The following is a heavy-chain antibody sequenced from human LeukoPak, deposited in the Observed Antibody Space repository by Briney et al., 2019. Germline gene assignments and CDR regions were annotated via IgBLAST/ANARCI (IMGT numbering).Heavy chain of an antibody. CDR1: GFTFSSYS. CDR2: ISSSSSYI. J-gene: IGHJ3*02. V-gene: IGHV3-21*01. Sequence: PGGSLRLSCAASGFTFSSYSMNWVRQAPGKGVEWVSSISSSSSYIYYADSVKGRLTISRDNAKNSLSLQMNSLRAEDTAVYYCARIAMVRGIIIDAFDNWGQGTMVTVSS. CDR3: ARIAMVRGIIIDAFDN. D-gene: IGHD3-10*01.